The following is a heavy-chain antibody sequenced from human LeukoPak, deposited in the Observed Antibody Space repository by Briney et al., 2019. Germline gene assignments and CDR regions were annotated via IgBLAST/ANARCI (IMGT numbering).Heavy chain of an antibody. D-gene: IGHD3-9*01. CDR3: AHRRYDILTGYSAFDY. J-gene: IGHJ4*02. CDR2: IYWDDDK. Sequence: ESGPTLVNPTQTLTLTCTFSGFSLSTSGVGVGWIRQPPGKALERLALIYWDDDKRYSPSLKSRLTITKDTSKNQVVLTMTNMDPVDTATYYCAHRRYDILTGYSAFDYWGQGTLVTVSS. V-gene: IGHV2-5*02. CDR1: GFSLSTSGVG.